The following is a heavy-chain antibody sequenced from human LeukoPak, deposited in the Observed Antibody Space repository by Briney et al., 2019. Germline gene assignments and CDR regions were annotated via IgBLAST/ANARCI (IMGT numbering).Heavy chain of an antibody. CDR3: ARGSDGGYDH. CDR2: ISSSSSYI. CDR1: GFTFSIYS. Sequence: GGSLRLSCAASGFTFSIYSMNWVRQAPGKGLEWVSFISSSSSYIYYADSVKGRFTISRDNAKNSLYLQMHGLRAEDTAVYYCARGSDGGYDHWGQGTLVTVSS. D-gene: IGHD5-12*01. V-gene: IGHV3-21*04. J-gene: IGHJ5*02.